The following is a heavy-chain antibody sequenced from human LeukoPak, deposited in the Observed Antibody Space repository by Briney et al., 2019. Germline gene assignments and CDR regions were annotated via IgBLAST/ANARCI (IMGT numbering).Heavy chain of an antibody. CDR2: IRYDGSNK. Sequence: GGSLRLSCAASGFIFSNYGMHWVRQAPGKGLEWVAFIRYDGSNKYYADSVKGRFTISRDISKNTLYLQMNSLRAEDTAVYYCAKGAPFDWLSYFDYWGQGTLVTVSS. CDR3: AKGAPFDWLSYFDY. CDR1: GFIFSNYG. D-gene: IGHD3-9*01. J-gene: IGHJ4*02. V-gene: IGHV3-30*02.